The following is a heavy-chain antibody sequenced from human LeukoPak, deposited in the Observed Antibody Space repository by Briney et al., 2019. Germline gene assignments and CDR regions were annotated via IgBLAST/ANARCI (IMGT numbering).Heavy chain of an antibody. Sequence: GGSLRLSCAASGFTFSSYSMNWVRQAPGKGLEWVSSISSSSSYIYYADSVKGRFTISRDNAKNPLYLQMNSLRAEDTAVYYCARSVVVTALYYYYYMDVWGKGTTVTVSS. CDR2: ISSSSSYI. V-gene: IGHV3-21*01. CDR3: ARSVVVTALYYYYYMDV. D-gene: IGHD2-21*02. CDR1: GFTFSSYS. J-gene: IGHJ6*03.